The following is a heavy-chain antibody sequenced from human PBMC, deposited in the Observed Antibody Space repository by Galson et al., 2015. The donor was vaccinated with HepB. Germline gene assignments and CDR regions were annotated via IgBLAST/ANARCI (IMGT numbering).Heavy chain of an antibody. CDR2: ISAYNGNT. J-gene: IGHJ6*03. CDR3: ARDRDDIVVVQAAIQGGSAYYYYMDV. D-gene: IGHD2-2*02. Sequence: SVKVSCKASGYTFTSYGISWVRQAPGQGLEWMGWISAYNGNTNYAQKLQGRVTMTTDTSTSTAYMELRSLRSDDTAVYYCARDRDDIVVVQAAIQGGSAYYYYMDVWGKGTTVTVSS. V-gene: IGHV1-18*01. CDR1: GYTFTSYG.